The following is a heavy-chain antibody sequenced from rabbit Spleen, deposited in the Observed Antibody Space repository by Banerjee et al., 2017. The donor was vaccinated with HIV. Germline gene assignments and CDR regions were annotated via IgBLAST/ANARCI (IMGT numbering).Heavy chain of an antibody. Sequence: QLTETGGGLVQPGGSRTLSCKVSGFDFTNYYITWVRQAPGKGLEWIGIIYAAKGSTDYASWVNGRFTISSDNAQSTVDLKMTSLTAADTATYFCARAIVPWLGLTRLDLWGPGTLVTVS. J-gene: IGHJ3*01. D-gene: IGHD4-1*01. V-gene: IGHV1S7*01. CDR2: IYAAKGST. CDR1: GFDFTNYY. CDR3: ARAIVPWLGLTRLDL.